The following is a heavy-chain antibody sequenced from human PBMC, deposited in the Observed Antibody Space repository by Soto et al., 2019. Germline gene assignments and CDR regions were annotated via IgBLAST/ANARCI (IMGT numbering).Heavy chain of an antibody. V-gene: IGHV3-23*01. J-gene: IGHJ4*02. CDR3: AKGYSDSPKNSFDS. CDR2: VSGRSATT. CDR1: GFTFNNFA. D-gene: IGHD5-12*01. Sequence: GGSLRLSCSASGFTFNNFAMSWVRQAPGMGLEWVSTVSGRSATTYSADSVKGRFTISRDNSKNTLLLQMNSLRAEDTAVYFCAKGYSDSPKNSFDSWGQGALVTVSS.